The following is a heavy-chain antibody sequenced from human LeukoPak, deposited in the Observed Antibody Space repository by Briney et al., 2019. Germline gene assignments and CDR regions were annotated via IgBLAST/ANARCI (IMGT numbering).Heavy chain of an antibody. CDR1: GGSISSSSYY. Sequence: SETLSLTCTVSGGSISSSSYYWGWIRQPPGKGLEWIGSIYYSGSTYYNPSLKRRVTISVDTSKNQFSLKLSSVTAADTAVYYCASFTYYDFWSSYVAPIDYWGQGTLVTVSS. CDR2: IYYSGST. J-gene: IGHJ4*02. D-gene: IGHD3-3*01. CDR3: ASFTYYDFWSSYVAPIDY. V-gene: IGHV4-39*01.